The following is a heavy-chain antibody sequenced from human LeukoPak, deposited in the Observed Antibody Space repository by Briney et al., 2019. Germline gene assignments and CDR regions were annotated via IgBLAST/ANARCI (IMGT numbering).Heavy chain of an antibody. CDR2: INTNTGNP. CDR1: GYTFTSYA. J-gene: IGHJ4*02. Sequence: ASVKVSCKASGYTFTSYAMNWVRQAPGQGLEWMGWINTNTGNPTYAQGFTGRFVFSLDTSVSTAYLQISSLKAEDTAVYYCARTHYDYVWGSYRPDYWGQGTLVTVSS. D-gene: IGHD3-16*02. CDR3: ARTHYDYVWGSYRPDY. V-gene: IGHV7-4-1*02.